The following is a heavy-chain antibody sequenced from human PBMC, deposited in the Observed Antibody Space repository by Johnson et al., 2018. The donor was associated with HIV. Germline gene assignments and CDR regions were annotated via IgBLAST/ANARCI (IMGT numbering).Heavy chain of an antibody. D-gene: IGHD5-18*01. CDR2: ISGSGGST. Sequence: VQLVESGGGLVQPGGSLRLSCAASGFTFSSYAMSWVRQAPGKGLEWVSAISGSGGSTYYADSVKGRFTISRDNSKNTLYLQMNSLRAEDTAGYYFARDPKGEAMALDPFDIWVQGTMVTVSS. CDR1: GFTFSSYA. V-gene: IGHV3-23*04. CDR3: ARDPKGEAMALDPFDI. J-gene: IGHJ3*02.